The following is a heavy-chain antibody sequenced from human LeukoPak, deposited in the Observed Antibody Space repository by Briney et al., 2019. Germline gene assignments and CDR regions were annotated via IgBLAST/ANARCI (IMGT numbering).Heavy chain of an antibody. D-gene: IGHD5-24*01. CDR3: ARPSRDGYRYTFDY. J-gene: IGHJ4*02. Sequence: SETLSLTCTVSGGSIGSYYWSWIRQSPGKGLEWIGYIYNSGSTNYSPSLKSRVSISVDTPKNQFSLRLSSVTAAGTAVYYCARPSRDGYRYTFDYWGQGILVTVSS. CDR1: GGSIGSYY. V-gene: IGHV4-59*01. CDR2: IYNSGST.